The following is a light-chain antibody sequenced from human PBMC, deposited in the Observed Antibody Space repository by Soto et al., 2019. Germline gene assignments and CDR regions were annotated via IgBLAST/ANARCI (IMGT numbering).Light chain of an antibody. CDR3: QQTASAPPWT. CDR1: QRIGTY. V-gene: IGKV1-39*01. Sequence: EIQMTQSPTSLSASVGDRVTISCRESQRIGTYLAWYQQKPGKAPRLLISGASSVQSGVPPRFSGSGSATDFILTISSLRLEDIATYYCQQTASAPPWTFGQGTKVEI. CDR2: GAS. J-gene: IGKJ1*01.